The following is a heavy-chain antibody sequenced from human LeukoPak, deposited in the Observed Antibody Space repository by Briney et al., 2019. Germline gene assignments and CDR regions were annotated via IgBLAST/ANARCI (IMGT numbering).Heavy chain of an antibody. Sequence: PGGSLRLSCAASGFTFSSYAMHWVRQAPGQGLEWVAVISYDGSNKYYADSVKGRFTISRDNSKNTLYLQMNSLRAEDTAVYYCARDSTFDYWGQGTLVTVSS. CDR3: ARDSTFDY. CDR1: GFTFSSYA. D-gene: IGHD4-17*01. V-gene: IGHV3-30-3*01. J-gene: IGHJ4*02. CDR2: ISYDGSNK.